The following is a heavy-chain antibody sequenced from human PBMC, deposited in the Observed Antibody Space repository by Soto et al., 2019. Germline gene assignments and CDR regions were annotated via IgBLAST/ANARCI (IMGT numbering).Heavy chain of an antibody. Sequence: EVQLLESGGGLVQPGGSLRLSCAASGFTFSSYAMSWVRQAPGKGLEWVSAISGSGGSTYYADSVKGRFTISRDKSKNTLYLQMNSLRAEDTAVYYATGYCSSTSCYIDYYYYYGMDVWGQGTTVTVSS. CDR1: GFTFSSYA. D-gene: IGHD2-2*02. V-gene: IGHV3-23*01. CDR3: TGYCSSTSCYIDYYYYYGMDV. J-gene: IGHJ6*02. CDR2: ISGSGGST.